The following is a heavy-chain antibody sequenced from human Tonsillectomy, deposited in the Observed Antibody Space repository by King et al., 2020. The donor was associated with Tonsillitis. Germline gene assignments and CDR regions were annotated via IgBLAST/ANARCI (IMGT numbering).Heavy chain of an antibody. V-gene: IGHV3-21*01. CDR1: GFTFSSYS. J-gene: IGHJ3*02. D-gene: IGHD4-23*01. Sequence: VQLVESGGGLVKPGGSLRLSCAASGFTFSSYSMNWVRQAPGKGLAWVSSISSSSSYIYYSDPVKGRFTISRDNAKNSLYLQMNSLRAEDTAVYYCARGVLDYGGNSEAFDIWGQGTMVPSLQ. CDR3: ARGVLDYGGNSEAFDI. CDR2: ISSSSSYI.